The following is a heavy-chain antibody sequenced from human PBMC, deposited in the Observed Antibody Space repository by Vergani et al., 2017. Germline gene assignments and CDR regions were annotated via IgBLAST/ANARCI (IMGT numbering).Heavy chain of an antibody. CDR1: GGSFTSYH. Sequence: QVQLQQWGGGLLKPSETLSLTCVVNGGSFTSYHWTWIRQSPGEGLGWVGDIDHTGRPDYNPSLKSRLTMSVDKSRNQFSLTLNSVTATDPAIYFCARVNTETNGHLYYYYYMDVWGQGTAVTVS. V-gene: IGHV4-34*01. J-gene: IGHJ6*03. CDR3: ARVNTETNGHLYYYYYMDV. D-gene: IGHD4-11*01. CDR2: IDHTGRP.